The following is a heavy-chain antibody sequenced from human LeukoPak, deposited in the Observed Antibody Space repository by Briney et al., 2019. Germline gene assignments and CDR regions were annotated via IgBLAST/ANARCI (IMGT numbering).Heavy chain of an antibody. CDR3: ARDLAVAGKGPGDY. CDR1: GFTFSSYE. Sequence: GGSLRVSCAASGFTFSSYEMNWVRQAPGKGLEWVSYISSSGSTIYYADSVKGRFTISRDNAKNSLYLQMNSLRAEDTAVYYCARDLAVAGKGPGDYWGQGTLVTVSS. D-gene: IGHD6-19*01. J-gene: IGHJ4*02. V-gene: IGHV3-48*03. CDR2: ISSSGSTI.